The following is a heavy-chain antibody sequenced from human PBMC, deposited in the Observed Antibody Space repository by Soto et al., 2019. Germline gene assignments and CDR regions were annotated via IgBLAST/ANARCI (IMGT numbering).Heavy chain of an antibody. Sequence: QEQLVESGGGAVQPGRSLRLSCTASGFSFSSYDMHWVRQAPGEGLEWVSAMSFDGSYKHYADSVKGRFTISRDNSENTHYPQMNGLRPEDTAVYFCSRGMIRGVVYDGVEVWGQGTTVTVS. CDR3: SRGMIRGVVYDGVEV. V-gene: IGHV3-30*03. CDR2: MSFDGSYK. J-gene: IGHJ6*02. CDR1: GFSFSSYD. D-gene: IGHD3-10*01.